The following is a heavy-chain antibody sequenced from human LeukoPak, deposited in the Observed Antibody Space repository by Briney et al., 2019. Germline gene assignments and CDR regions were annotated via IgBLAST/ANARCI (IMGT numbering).Heavy chain of an antibody. J-gene: IGHJ6*03. Sequence: ASVKVSCKASGYTFTGYYMHWVRQAPGQGLEWIGWINPNSGGTNYAQKFQERVTITRDMSTSTAYMELSSLRSEDTAVYYCGYSSSSLSHMDVWGKGTTVTVSS. CDR2: INPNSGGT. V-gene: IGHV1-2*02. CDR3: GYSSSSLSHMDV. D-gene: IGHD6-13*01. CDR1: GYTFTGYY.